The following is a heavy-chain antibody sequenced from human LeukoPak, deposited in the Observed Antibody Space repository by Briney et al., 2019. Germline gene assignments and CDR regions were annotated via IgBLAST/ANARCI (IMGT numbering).Heavy chain of an antibody. CDR2: IIPIFGTA. D-gene: IGHD4-17*01. J-gene: IGHJ4*02. V-gene: IGHV1-69*13. CDR1: GGTFSSYA. Sequence: SVKVSCKASGGTFSSYAISWVRQAPGQGLEWMGGIIPIFGTANYAQKFQGRVTITADESTSTAYMELSSLRSEDTAVYYCARIVTHDYGDLDYWGQGTLVTVPS. CDR3: ARIVTHDYGDLDY.